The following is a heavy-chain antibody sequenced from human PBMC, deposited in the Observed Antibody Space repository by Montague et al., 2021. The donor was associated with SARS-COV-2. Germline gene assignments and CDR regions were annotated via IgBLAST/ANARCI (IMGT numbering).Heavy chain of an antibody. V-gene: IGHV6-1*01. Sequence: CAISGDSVSSNSAAWNWIRQSPSRGLEWLGRTYYRSKWYNDYAVSVKSRITINPDTSKNQFSLQLNSVTAADTAVYYCARLGSGSYYTLDYWGQGTLVTVSS. CDR2: TYYRSKWYN. CDR3: ARLGSGSYYTLDY. J-gene: IGHJ4*02. CDR1: GDSVSSNSAA. D-gene: IGHD3-10*01.